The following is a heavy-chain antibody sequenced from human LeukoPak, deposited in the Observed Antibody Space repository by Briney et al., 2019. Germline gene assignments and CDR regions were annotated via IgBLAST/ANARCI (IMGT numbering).Heavy chain of an antibody. CDR3: ARVTTSGSYKFDY. Sequence: GGSLRLSCAASGFTVSSNYISWVRQAPGKGLEWVSLIYTSGSTYYADSVKGRFTISRDTSKNTLYLQMNSLRAEDTAVYYCARVTTSGSYKFDYWGQGTLDTVSS. CDR2: IYTSGST. CDR1: GFTVSSNY. J-gene: IGHJ4*02. D-gene: IGHD3-10*01. V-gene: IGHV3-53*01.